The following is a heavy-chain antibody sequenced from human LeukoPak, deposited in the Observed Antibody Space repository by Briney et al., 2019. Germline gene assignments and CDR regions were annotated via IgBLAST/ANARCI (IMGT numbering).Heavy chain of an antibody. D-gene: IGHD3-22*01. CDR3: ARSNYYDSSGYLYCYFYYMDV. CDR2: INHSGST. J-gene: IGHJ6*03. CDR1: GGSFSGYY. V-gene: IGHV4-34*01. Sequence: SETLSLTCAVYGGSFSGYYWSWIRQPPGKGLEWIGEINHSGSTNYNPSLKSRVTISVDTSKNRFSLKLSSVTAADTAVYYCARSNYYDSSGYLYCYFYYMDVWGKGTTVTVSS.